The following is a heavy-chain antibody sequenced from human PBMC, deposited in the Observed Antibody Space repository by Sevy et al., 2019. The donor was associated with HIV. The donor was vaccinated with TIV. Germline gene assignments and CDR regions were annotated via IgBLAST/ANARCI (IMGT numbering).Heavy chain of an antibody. Sequence: GGSLRLSCAASGFTFSSYGMHWVRQAPDKGLEWVAVIWYDGTNKYYADSVKGRFTISRDNSKNTLYLQMSSLRAEDTAVYYCARDKLPPVMVTVVRGALSYFFDYWGQGTLVTVSS. D-gene: IGHD3-10*01. CDR1: GFTFSSYG. J-gene: IGHJ4*02. V-gene: IGHV3-33*01. CDR3: ARDKLPPVMVTVVRGALSYFFDY. CDR2: IWYDGTNK.